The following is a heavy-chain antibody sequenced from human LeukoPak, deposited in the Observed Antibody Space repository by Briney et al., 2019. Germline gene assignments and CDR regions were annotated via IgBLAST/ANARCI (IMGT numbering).Heavy chain of an antibody. Sequence: PGGSLRLSCAASGFTFSDYYMSWIRQAPGKGLEWVSYISGSSTNTNYADSVKGRFTISRDNAKNSLYLQMNSLRAEDTAVYYCAKDMGEDGSYYLDYWGQGTLVTVSS. CDR3: AKDMGEDGSYYLDY. J-gene: IGHJ4*02. D-gene: IGHD1-26*01. CDR1: GFTFSDYY. CDR2: ISGSSTNT. V-gene: IGHV3-11*05.